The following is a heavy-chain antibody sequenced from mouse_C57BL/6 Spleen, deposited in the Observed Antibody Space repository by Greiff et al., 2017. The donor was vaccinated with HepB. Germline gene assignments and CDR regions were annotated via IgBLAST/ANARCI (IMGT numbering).Heavy chain of an antibody. D-gene: IGHD1-1*01. J-gene: IGHJ3*01. Sequence: EVQLQQSGTVLARPGASVKMSCKTSGYTFTSYWMHWVKQRPGQGLEWIGAIYPGNSDTSYNQKFKGKAKLTAVTSASTAYMELSSLTNEDSAVYYCTRDYYGSSWDWAYWGQGTLVTVSA. CDR2: IYPGNSDT. CDR3: TRDYYGSSWDWAY. CDR1: GYTFTSYW. V-gene: IGHV1-5*01.